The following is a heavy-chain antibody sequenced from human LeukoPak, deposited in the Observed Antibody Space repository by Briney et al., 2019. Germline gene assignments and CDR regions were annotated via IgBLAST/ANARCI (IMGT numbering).Heavy chain of an antibody. CDR2: ISYDGSNK. Sequence: GGSLRLSCAASGFTFSSYGMHWVRQAPGKGLEWVAVISYDGSNKYYADSVKGRFTISRDNSKNTLYLQMNSLRAEDTAVYYCARERGFGQQLIGYWGQGTLVTVSS. CDR3: ARERGFGQQLIGY. CDR1: GFTFSSYG. J-gene: IGHJ4*02. V-gene: IGHV3-30*03. D-gene: IGHD6-13*01.